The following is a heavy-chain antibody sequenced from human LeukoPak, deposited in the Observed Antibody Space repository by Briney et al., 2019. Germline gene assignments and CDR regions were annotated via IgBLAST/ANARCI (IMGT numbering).Heavy chain of an antibody. D-gene: IGHD3-22*01. V-gene: IGHV3-66*01. CDR1: GFTFSSYA. CDR2: FYSGGST. CDR3: ARGRSYYYDSSGSFDY. J-gene: IGHJ4*02. Sequence: QPGGSLRLSCAAPGFTFSSYAMSWVRQAPGKGLEWVSVFYSGGSTYYADSVKGRFTISRDNSKNTLYLQMNSLRAEDTAVYYCARGRSYYYDSSGSFDYWGQGTLVTVSS.